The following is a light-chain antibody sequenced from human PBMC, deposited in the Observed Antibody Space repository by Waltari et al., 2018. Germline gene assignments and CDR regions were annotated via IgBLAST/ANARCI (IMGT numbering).Light chain of an antibody. CDR3: CSYAGSSILI. CDR1: SSDVGSYNL. Sequence: QSALTQPASVSGSPGQSITISCTGTSSDVGSYNLVSWYQHHPGKAPKRMVYEVTKRPSGVSNRFAGSKSGNTASLTISGLQAEDEADYYCCSYAGSSILIFGGGTKLTVL. CDR2: EVT. J-gene: IGLJ2*01. V-gene: IGLV2-23*02.